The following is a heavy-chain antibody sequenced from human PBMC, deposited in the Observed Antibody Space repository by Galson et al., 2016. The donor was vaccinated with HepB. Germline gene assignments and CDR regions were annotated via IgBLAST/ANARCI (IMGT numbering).Heavy chain of an antibody. D-gene: IGHD5-18*01. Sequence: ETLSLTCAVSGGSFSDYYWTWLRQPPGKGLEWIGEIYHTGSTNYDPSLKGRLTVSIDTSKKQFSLRLTSVTAADTAVYYCARSKWIQSRPGWFDPWGQGILVTVAA. CDR1: GGSFSDYY. CDR3: ARSKWIQSRPGWFDP. J-gene: IGHJ5*02. CDR2: IYHTGST. V-gene: IGHV4-34*01.